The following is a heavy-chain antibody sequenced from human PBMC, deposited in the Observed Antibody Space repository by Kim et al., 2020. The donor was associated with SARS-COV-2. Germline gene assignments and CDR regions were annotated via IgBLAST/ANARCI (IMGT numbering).Heavy chain of an antibody. CDR3: TRLLMYGDNPRRFDY. Sequence: GGSPRLSCTASGFTFGDYAMSWFLQAPGKGLEWVGFIRSKAYGGTTEYAASVKGRFTISRDDSKSIAYLQMNSLKTEDTAVYYCTRLLMYGDNPRRFDYWGQGTLVTVSS. CDR2: IRSKAYGGTT. V-gene: IGHV3-49*03. J-gene: IGHJ4*02. CDR1: GFTFGDYA. D-gene: IGHD4-17*01.